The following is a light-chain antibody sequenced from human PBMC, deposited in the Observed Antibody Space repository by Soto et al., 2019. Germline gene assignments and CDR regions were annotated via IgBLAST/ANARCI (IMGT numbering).Light chain of an antibody. V-gene: IGLV2-14*01. CDR3: SSYTSSSTHGL. J-gene: IGLJ2*01. CDR1: SSDVGGYNY. Sequence: QSALTQPASVSGSPGQSITISCTGTSSDVGGYNYVSWYQQHPGKAPKLMIYEVSNRPSGVSNRFSGSKSGNTASLTIAGVQAEDEADYYGSSYTSSSTHGLFGGGTPLTVL. CDR2: EVS.